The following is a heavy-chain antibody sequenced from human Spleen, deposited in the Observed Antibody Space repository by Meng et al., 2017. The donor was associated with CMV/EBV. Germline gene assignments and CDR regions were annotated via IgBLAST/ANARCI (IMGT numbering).Heavy chain of an antibody. J-gene: IGHJ4*02. V-gene: IGHV3-23*01. CDR2: ISGSGGDT. CDR1: GFTFSNYA. Sequence: GGSLRLSCAASGFTFSNYAMSWVRQHPGKGPEWVSAISGSGGDTFYVDSVKGRFTISRDNSKNTLYLQMNSLRAEDTAIYYCAKSTYYDFWSGPYYWGQGTLVTVSS. CDR3: AKSTYYDFWSGPYY. D-gene: IGHD3-3*01.